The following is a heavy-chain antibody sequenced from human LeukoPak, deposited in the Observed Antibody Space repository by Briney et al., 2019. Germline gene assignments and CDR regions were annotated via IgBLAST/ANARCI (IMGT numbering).Heavy chain of an antibody. CDR2: INPNSGGT. CDR3: ATLGATSNAYYYYYMDV. D-gene: IGHD1-26*01. V-gene: IGHV1-2*02. CDR1: GYTFTGYY. Sequence: ASVKVSCKASGYTFTGYYMHWVRQAPGQGLEWMGWINPNSGGTNYAQKFQGRVTMTRDTSISTAYMELSRLRSDDTAVYYCATLGATSNAYYYYYMDVWGKGTTVTISS. J-gene: IGHJ6*03.